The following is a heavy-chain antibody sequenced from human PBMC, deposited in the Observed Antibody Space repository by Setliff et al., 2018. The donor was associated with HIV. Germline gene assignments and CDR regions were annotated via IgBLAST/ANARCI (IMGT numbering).Heavy chain of an antibody. V-gene: IGHV1-3*01. CDR2: INVGKGDT. Sequence: ASVKVSCKASGYTFTTYSIHWVRQAPGQSLEWMGWINVGKGDTKYSQELQGRITLTTDTSANTAYMELSSLRSDDTAVYFCARVALLAVFDFAHWGHGTLVTVSS. CDR1: GYTFTTYS. D-gene: IGHD3-10*01. CDR3: ARVALLAVFDFAH. J-gene: IGHJ4*01.